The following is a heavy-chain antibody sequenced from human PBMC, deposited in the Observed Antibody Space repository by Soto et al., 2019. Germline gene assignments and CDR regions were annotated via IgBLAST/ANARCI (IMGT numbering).Heavy chain of an antibody. J-gene: IGHJ5*02. CDR1: GFTFDDYA. CDR3: AKDMKGSFEYNWFDP. Sequence: GGSLRLSCAASGFTFDDYAMHWVRQAPGKGLEWVSGISWNSGSIGYADSVKGRFTISRDNAKNSLYLQMNSLRAEDTALYYCAKDMKGSFEYNWFDPWGQGTLVTVSS. CDR2: ISWNSGSI. D-gene: IGHD3-9*01. V-gene: IGHV3-9*01.